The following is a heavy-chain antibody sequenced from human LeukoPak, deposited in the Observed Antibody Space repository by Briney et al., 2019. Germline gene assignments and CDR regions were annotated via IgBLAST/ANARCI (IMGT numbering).Heavy chain of an antibody. CDR1: GGTFSSYA. D-gene: IGHD3-10*01. CDR2: IIPIFGTA. Sequence: SVKVSCKASGGTFSSYAISWVRPAPGQGLEWMGGIIPIFGTANYAQKFQSRVTITTDESTSTAYMELSSLRSEDTAVYYCARPFYYGDAFDIWGQGTMVTVSS. V-gene: IGHV1-69*05. J-gene: IGHJ3*02. CDR3: ARPFYYGDAFDI.